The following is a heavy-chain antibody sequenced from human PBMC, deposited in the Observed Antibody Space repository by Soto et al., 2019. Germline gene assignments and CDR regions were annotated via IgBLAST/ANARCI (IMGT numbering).Heavy chain of an antibody. J-gene: IGHJ3*02. CDR3: VRRSPEDAFDI. CDR1: GGSIVSGGYS. Sequence: SETLSLTCAVSGGSIVSGGYSWSWIRQPPGKGLQWIGHIYEGGNTYYTPSLDSRVTISVDKSKNQFSLRLSSVTAADTAVYFCVRRSPEDAFDIWGQGPLVTV. V-gene: IGHV4-30-2*01. CDR2: IYEGGNT.